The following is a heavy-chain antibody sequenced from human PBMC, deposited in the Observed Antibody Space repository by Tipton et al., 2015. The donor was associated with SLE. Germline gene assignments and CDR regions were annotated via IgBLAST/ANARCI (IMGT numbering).Heavy chain of an antibody. J-gene: IGHJ4*02. CDR3: ASWAWGGYFDY. Sequence: TLSLTCTVSGGSISSFYWSWIRQPPGKGLEWIGYMYYSGCTNYNPSLKSRVTISVDTSKNQFSLKLSSVTAADTAVYYCASWAWGGYFDYWGQGTPVTVSS. D-gene: IGHD3-16*01. CDR2: MYYSGCT. CDR1: GGSISSFY. V-gene: IGHV4-59*01.